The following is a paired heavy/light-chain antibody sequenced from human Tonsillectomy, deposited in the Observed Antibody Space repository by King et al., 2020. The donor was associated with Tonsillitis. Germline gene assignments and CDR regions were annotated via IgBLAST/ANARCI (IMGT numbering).Heavy chain of an antibody. CDR1: GFTFSSYA. J-gene: IGHJ4*02. Sequence: EVQLLESGGALVQPGGSLRLSCAASGFTFSSYAMTWVRQPPGKGLEWVSSISDVGGSTYYADSVKGRFTVSRDHSESTLYLQMHNLGVDDTAVYYCAKDRGFGFGVVPFGDWGQGTLVTVSS. D-gene: IGHD3-3*01. V-gene: IGHV3-23*01. CDR3: AKDRGFGFGVVPFGD. CDR2: ISDVGGST.
Light chain of an antibody. J-gene: IGKJ1*01. CDR1: QYVSPW. CDR2: EAS. CDR3: QQYSSYWT. Sequence: DIQMTQSPSTLSASVGDRVTITCRASQYVSPWLAWYQQKPGKAPKLLIYEASNLESGVPSRFSGSGSGTEFTLTISSLQPDDFATYYCQQYSSYWTFGQGTKVEI. V-gene: IGKV1-5*03.